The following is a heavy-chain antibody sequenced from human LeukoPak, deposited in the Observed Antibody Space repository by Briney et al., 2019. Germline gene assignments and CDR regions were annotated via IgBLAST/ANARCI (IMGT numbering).Heavy chain of an antibody. Sequence: SVTVSCQASGGTFRSYAISWVRQAPGQGLEWMGRIIPIFGTANYAQKFQGRVTITTDESQSTAYMELSSLRSDDTAVYYCAREVAVAGTRLYYYYHMDVWGKGTTVTVSS. CDR2: IIPIFGTA. J-gene: IGHJ6*03. D-gene: IGHD6-19*01. CDR3: AREVAVAGTRLYYYYHMDV. CDR1: GGTFRSYA. V-gene: IGHV1-69*05.